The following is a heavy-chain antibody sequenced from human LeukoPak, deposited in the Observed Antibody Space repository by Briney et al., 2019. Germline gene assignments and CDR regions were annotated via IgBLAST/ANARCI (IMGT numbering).Heavy chain of an antibody. Sequence: SVKVSCKASGGTFTSYAISWVRQAPGQGLEWMGGIITIFGTANYAQKFQGRVTITADESTSTAYMELSSLRSEDTAVYYCAREGSPENWFDPWGQGTLVTVSS. CDR3: AREGSPENWFDP. CDR2: IITIFGTA. J-gene: IGHJ5*02. CDR1: GGTFTSYA. D-gene: IGHD2-15*01. V-gene: IGHV1-69*01.